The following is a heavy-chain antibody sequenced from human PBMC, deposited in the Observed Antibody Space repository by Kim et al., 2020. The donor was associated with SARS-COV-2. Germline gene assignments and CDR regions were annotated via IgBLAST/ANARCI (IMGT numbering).Heavy chain of an antibody. Sequence: GGSLRLSCAASGFTFSSYGMHWVRQAPGKGLEWVAVISYDGSNKYYADSVKGRFTISRDNSKNTLYLQMNSLRAEDTAVYYCAKVGGEYSSSWYGLDYWGQGTLVTVSS. CDR3: AKVGGEYSSSWYGLDY. J-gene: IGHJ4*02. CDR2: ISYDGSNK. V-gene: IGHV3-30*18. D-gene: IGHD6-13*01. CDR1: GFTFSSYG.